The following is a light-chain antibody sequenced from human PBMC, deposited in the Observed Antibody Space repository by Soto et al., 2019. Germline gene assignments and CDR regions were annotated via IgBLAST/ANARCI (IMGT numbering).Light chain of an antibody. Sequence: QSVLTQPPSASGTPGQRVTISCSGSSSNIGSNYVYWYQQLPGTAPKLLIHSNNQRPSGVPDRFSGSKSGTSASLAIRGLRSEDEADYYCAAWDDSLSGLYVFGTGTKVTVL. J-gene: IGLJ1*01. CDR3: AAWDDSLSGLYV. CDR2: SNN. CDR1: SSNIGSNY. V-gene: IGLV1-47*02.